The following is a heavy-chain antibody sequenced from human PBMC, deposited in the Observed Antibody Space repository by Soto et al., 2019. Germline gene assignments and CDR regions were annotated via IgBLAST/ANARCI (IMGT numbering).Heavy chain of an antibody. CDR3: ARVEYSRDAFDI. CDR2: ISGSSSYI. D-gene: IGHD6-6*01. CDR1: GFTFSSYA. Sequence: GGSLRLSCVASGFTFSSYAMSWVRQAPGKGLEWVSAISGSSSYIYYADSVKGRFTISRDNAKNSLYLQMNSLRAEDTAVYYCARVEYSRDAFDIWGQGTMVTVSS. V-gene: IGHV3-21*01. J-gene: IGHJ3*02.